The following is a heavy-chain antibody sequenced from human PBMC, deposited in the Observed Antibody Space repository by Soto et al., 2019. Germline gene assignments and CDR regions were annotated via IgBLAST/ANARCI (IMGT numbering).Heavy chain of an antibody. CDR1: GGSISSGGYY. J-gene: IGHJ4*02. Sequence: QVQLQESGPGLVKPSQTLSLTCTVSGGSISSGGYYWSWIRQHPGKGLEWIGYIYYSGSTYYNPSLKSRVTISVATSKNQFSLKLSSVTAADTAVYYCAREGCSGGSCYSFFDYWGQGTLVTVSS. V-gene: IGHV4-31*03. CDR3: AREGCSGGSCYSFFDY. D-gene: IGHD2-15*01. CDR2: IYYSGST.